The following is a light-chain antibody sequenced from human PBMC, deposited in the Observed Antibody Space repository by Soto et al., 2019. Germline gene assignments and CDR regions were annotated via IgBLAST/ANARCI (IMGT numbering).Light chain of an antibody. V-gene: IGLV1-40*01. J-gene: IGLJ1*01. CDR2: GNS. CDR3: QSYDSSVSGSG. CDR1: SSNIGAGYD. Sequence: QSVLTQPPSVSGAPGQRVTISCTGSSSNIGAGYDVHWYQQLPGTAPKLLIYGNSNRPSGVPDRFSGSKSGTSASLAITGLQAEDEADYYCQSYDSSVSGSGFGAGTKVTVL.